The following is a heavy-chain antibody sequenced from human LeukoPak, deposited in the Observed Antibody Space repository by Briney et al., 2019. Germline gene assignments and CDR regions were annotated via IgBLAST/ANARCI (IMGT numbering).Heavy chain of an antibody. CDR1: QYSFTDYA. Sequence: ASVKVSCKASQYSFTDYAVHWVRQAPGQRLEWMGWIDAGNGRTKYSQRFQGRLTIIRDTSASTAYMELSSLRSEDTAVYYCARDSSDIRSLIAHWGQGTLVTVSS. CDR3: ARDSSDIRSLIAH. CDR2: IDAGNGRT. V-gene: IGHV1-3*01. D-gene: IGHD2-15*01. J-gene: IGHJ1*01.